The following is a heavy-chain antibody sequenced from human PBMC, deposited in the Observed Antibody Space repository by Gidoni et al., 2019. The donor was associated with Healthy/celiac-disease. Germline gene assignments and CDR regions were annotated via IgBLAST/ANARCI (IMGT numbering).Heavy chain of an antibody. V-gene: IGHV1-24*01. J-gene: IGHJ4*02. Sequence: QVQLVQTGAEAKKPGASAKVSRKGSGYTLTELSMHWVRQAPGKGLEWMGGFDPEDGETIYAQKFQGRVTMPEDTSTATAYMALSSLRSEDTAVYYCGSGWNFDYWGQGTLVTVSS. CDR1: GYTLTELS. D-gene: IGHD6-19*01. CDR2: FDPEDGET. CDR3: GSGWNFDY.